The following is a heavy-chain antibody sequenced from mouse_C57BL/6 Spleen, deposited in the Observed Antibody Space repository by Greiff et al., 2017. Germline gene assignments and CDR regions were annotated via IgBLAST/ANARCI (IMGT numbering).Heavy chain of an antibody. CDR3: AGKEGYYGNYDYAMDY. J-gene: IGHJ4*01. V-gene: IGHV1-64*01. Sequence: QVQLQQPGAELVKPGASVKLSCKASGYTFTSYWMHWVKQRPGQGLEWIGMIHPNSGSTNYNEKFKSKATLTVDKSSSTAYMQHSSLTSEDSAVYYCAGKEGYYGNYDYAMDYWGQGASVTVSS. CDR2: IHPNSGST. D-gene: IGHD2-1*01. CDR1: GYTFTSYW.